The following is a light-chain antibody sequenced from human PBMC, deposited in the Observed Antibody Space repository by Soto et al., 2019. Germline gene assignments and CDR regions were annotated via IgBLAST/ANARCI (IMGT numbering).Light chain of an antibody. CDR1: QSISSSY. V-gene: IGKV3-20*01. Sequence: EIVLTQSPGTLSLSPGERAALSCRTSQSISSSYLAWYQQKPGQAPRLLIFAASTRATGVPDRFSGSGSETDFTLTISRLEPEDSALYYCHQYGSSAFGGGTKVEIK. CDR2: AAS. CDR3: HQYGSSA. J-gene: IGKJ4*01.